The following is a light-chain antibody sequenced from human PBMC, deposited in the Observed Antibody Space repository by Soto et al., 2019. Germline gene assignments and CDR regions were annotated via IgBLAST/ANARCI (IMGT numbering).Light chain of an antibody. CDR1: QSVGYW. V-gene: IGKV1-5*01. Sequence: DIQMTQSPSTLSASVGDRVTITFRASQSVGYWLAWYQQKPGKAPTFLLYDASNLHSGVPARFSGSGSGSEFTLTISSLQPDDFGTYYCQQYYSSWTFGQGTKVDIK. CDR2: DAS. J-gene: IGKJ1*01. CDR3: QQYYSSWT.